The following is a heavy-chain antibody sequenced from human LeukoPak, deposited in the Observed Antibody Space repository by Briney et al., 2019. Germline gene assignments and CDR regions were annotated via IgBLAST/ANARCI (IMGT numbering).Heavy chain of an antibody. CDR1: GGSVGSAGYY. CDR3: ARTQSQSGSYRYYFGY. J-gene: IGHJ4*02. Sequence: SETLSLTCTVSGGSVGSAGYYWSWIRQPPGGGLEWIGYIYYIRNTNYNPSLKSRVTMSLDPSKNQFSLKLNSVAAADTAVYYCARTQSQSGSYRYYFGYWGQGTLVTVSS. V-gene: IGHV4-61*08. CDR2: IYYIRNT. D-gene: IGHD1-26*01.